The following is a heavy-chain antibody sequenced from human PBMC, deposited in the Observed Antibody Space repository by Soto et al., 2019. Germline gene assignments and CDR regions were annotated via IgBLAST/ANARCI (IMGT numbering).Heavy chain of an antibody. CDR3: ARSMASWLDP. CDR1: GGSISSADYY. V-gene: IGHV4-30-4*01. CDR2: IFYTRST. J-gene: IGHJ5*02. Sequence: QVQLQESGPGLVKPSQTLSLTCTVSGGSISSADYYWSWIRQPPGKGLEWIGYIFYTRSTYYNPSLKSRVTISEDTSKNQFSLKLSSVTAADTAVYYCARSMASWLDPWGQGTLVTVSS. D-gene: IGHD6-6*01.